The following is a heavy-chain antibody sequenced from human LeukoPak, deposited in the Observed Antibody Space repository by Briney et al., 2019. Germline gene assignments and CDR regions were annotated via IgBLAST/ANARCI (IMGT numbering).Heavy chain of an antibody. V-gene: IGHV1-18*01. CDR2: ISAYNGNT. J-gene: IGHJ4*02. CDR3: ARDYYDSSGYYRQTPFDY. Sequence: AAVKVSCKGSGYTFTSYGISWGRQAPGQGLEWMGWISAYNGNTDYAQKLQGRGTTTTDTSTSTAYMELRSLRSDDTAVYYCARDYYDSSGYYRQTPFDYWGQGTLVTVSS. CDR1: GYTFTSYG. D-gene: IGHD3-22*01.